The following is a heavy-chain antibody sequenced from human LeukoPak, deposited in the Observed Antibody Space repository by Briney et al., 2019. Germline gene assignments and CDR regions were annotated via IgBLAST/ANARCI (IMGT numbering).Heavy chain of an antibody. Sequence: PSETLSLTCTVSGGSISSSSDYWGWIRQAPGKGLEWIGSIYYHENTYYSSSRKSRVTISVDTAKNQFALKLNSVTAADTAVYFCARRAYSAAYWKHFDYWGQGTLVTVSS. CDR1: GGSISSSSDY. CDR2: IYYHENT. CDR3: ARRAYSAAYWKHFDY. J-gene: IGHJ4*02. D-gene: IGHD1-1*01. V-gene: IGHV4-39*01.